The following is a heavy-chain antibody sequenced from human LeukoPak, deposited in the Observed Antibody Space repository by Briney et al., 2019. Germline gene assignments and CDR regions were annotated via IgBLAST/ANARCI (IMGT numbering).Heavy chain of an antibody. CDR3: ATTKQARRYFDY. J-gene: IGHJ4*02. V-gene: IGHV3-23*01. Sequence: GGSLRLSCAGSDFTFSSNPLSWVRQAPGKGLEWVSAINPSGGNTYYADSVRGRFTISRDNSTNTLYLQMNTLRAEDTAVYYCATTKQARRYFDYWGQGTLVTVSS. D-gene: IGHD1-1*01. CDR1: DFTFSSNP. CDR2: INPSGGNT.